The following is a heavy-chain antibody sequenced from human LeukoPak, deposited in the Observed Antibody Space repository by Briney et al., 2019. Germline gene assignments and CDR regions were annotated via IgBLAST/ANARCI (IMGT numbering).Heavy chain of an antibody. D-gene: IGHD6-19*01. J-gene: IGHJ4*02. CDR2: IYYSGST. Sequence: PSETLSLTCTVSGGSIRSYYWSWIRQPPGKGLEWIGYIYYSGSTNYNPSLKSRVTISVDTSKNQFSLKLSSVTAADTAVYYCARDQYSSGWYDYWGQGTLVTVSS. V-gene: IGHV4-59*01. CDR3: ARDQYSSGWYDY. CDR1: GGSIRSYY.